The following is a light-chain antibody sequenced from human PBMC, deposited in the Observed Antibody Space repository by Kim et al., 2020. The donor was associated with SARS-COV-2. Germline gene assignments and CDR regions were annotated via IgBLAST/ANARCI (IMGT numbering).Light chain of an antibody. CDR3: QQYDKWPLT. CDR1: QGVSSN. CDR2: GAS. Sequence: VCPGERATLSGRASQGVSSNLAWYQQKPGQAPRLLMYGASTRATGIPARFSGSGSGTEFTLTISSLQSEDFAVDYCQQYDKWPLTFGGGTKVDIK. J-gene: IGKJ4*01. V-gene: IGKV3-15*01.